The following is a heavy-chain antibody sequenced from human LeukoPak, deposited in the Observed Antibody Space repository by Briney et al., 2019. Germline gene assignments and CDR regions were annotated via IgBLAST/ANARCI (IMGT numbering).Heavy chain of an antibody. Sequence: SVKVSCKASGGTFSSYAISWVRQAPGQGLEWMGRIIPILGIANYAQKFQGRVTITADKSTSAAYMELSSLRSEDTAVYYCARDHYYDSSGYLSTSDAFDIWGQGTMVTVSS. V-gene: IGHV1-69*04. D-gene: IGHD3-22*01. J-gene: IGHJ3*02. CDR3: ARDHYYDSSGYLSTSDAFDI. CDR1: GGTFSSYA. CDR2: IIPILGIA.